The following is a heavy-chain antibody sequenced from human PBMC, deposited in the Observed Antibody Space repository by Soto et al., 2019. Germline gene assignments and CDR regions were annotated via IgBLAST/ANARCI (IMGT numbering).Heavy chain of an antibody. V-gene: IGHV3-30*03. CDR3: VGGQYYFDY. J-gene: IGHJ4*02. Sequence: QVQLVESGGGVVQPGRSLRLSCAASGFPSTSYGMHWVREGPDKGLGWVAIISYDGSDKYYADSVKGRFTLSRDNSKNTLYLQMNSLRPEDTALYYCVGGQYYFDYRGQGTLVIVSS. CDR2: ISYDGSDK. D-gene: IGHD3-10*01. CDR1: GFPSTSYG.